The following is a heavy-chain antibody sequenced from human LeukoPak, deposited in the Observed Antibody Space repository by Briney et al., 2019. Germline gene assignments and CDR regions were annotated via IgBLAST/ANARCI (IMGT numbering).Heavy chain of an antibody. D-gene: IGHD1-26*01. J-gene: IGHJ4*02. CDR3: AREWDSGSYRRLNFDY. Sequence: PSETLSLTCTVSGGSISSYYWSWIRQPAGKGLEWIGRIYTSGSTNYNPSLKSRVTMSVDTSKNQFSLKLSSVTAADTAVYYCAREWDSGSYRRLNFDYWGQGTLVTVSS. V-gene: IGHV4-4*07. CDR2: IYTSGST. CDR1: GGSISSYY.